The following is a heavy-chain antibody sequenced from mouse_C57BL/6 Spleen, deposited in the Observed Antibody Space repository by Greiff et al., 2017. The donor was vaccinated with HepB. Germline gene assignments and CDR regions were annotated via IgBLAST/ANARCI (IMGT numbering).Heavy chain of an antibody. V-gene: IGHV5-4*01. J-gene: IGHJ2*01. CDR2: ISDGGSYT. D-gene: IGHD2-3*01. CDR1: GFTFSSYA. Sequence: EVMLVESGGGLVKPGGSLKLSCAASGFTFSSYAMSWVRQTPEKRLEWVATISDGGSYTYYPDNVKGRFTISRDNAKNNLYLQMSHLKSEDTAMYYCAREGAVYDGPFDYWGQGTTLTVSS. CDR3: AREGAVYDGPFDY.